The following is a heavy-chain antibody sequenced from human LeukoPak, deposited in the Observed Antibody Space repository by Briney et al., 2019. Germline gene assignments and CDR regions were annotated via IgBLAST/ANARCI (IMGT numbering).Heavy chain of an antibody. CDR1: GLTFSLYS. V-gene: IGHV3-48*02. J-gene: IGHJ6*02. CDR3: ARAYNDFGSGYPNYGMDV. D-gene: IGHD3-3*01. CDR2: VSISSSTI. Sequence: PGGSLRLSCAASGLTFSLYSMNWVRQAPGKGLEWVSYVSISSSTIYYADSVKGRFTISRDNAKNLLYLQMNSLRDVDTALYYCARAYNDFGSGYPNYGMDVWGQGTTVTVSS.